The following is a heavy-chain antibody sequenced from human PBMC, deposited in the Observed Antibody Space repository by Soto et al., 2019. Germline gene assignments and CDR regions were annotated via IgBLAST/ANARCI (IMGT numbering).Heavy chain of an antibody. J-gene: IGHJ6*02. V-gene: IGHV3-30*18. Sequence: GGSLRLSCAASGFTFSSYGMHWVRQAPGKGLEWVAVISYDGSNKYYADSVKGRFTISRDNSKNTLYLQMNSLRAEDTAVYYCAKDQITMVRGVSYYYYYGMDVGGQGTTVTVS. CDR3: AKDQITMVRGVSYYYYYGMDV. CDR1: GFTFSSYG. CDR2: ISYDGSNK. D-gene: IGHD3-10*01.